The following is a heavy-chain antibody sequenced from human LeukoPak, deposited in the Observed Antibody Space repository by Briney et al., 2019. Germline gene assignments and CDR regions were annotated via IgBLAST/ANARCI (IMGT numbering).Heavy chain of an antibody. CDR2: ISSGGGTI. CDR3: AKEFTPESSGFDAFDI. D-gene: IGHD3-22*01. V-gene: IGHV3-48*03. CDR1: GFTFSSYE. Sequence: GGSLRLSCAASGFTFSSYEMDWVRQAPGKGLEWVAYISSGGGTIYYADSVRGRFTISRDNAKNFLYLQMNSLRAEDTAVYYCAKEFTPESSGFDAFDIWGQGTMVTVSS. J-gene: IGHJ3*02.